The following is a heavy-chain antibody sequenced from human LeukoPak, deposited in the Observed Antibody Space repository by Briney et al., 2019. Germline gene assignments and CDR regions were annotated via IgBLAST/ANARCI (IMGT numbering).Heavy chain of an antibody. D-gene: IGHD6-19*01. CDR3: ARAKAGEWFDY. CDR1: GFTFSDYW. CDR2: IYSGGST. V-gene: IGHV3-53*01. Sequence: GGSLRLSCAASGFTFSDYWIHWVRQAPGKGLEWVSVIYSGGSTYYADSVKGRFTISRDNSKNTLYLQMNSLRAEDTAVYYCARAKAGEWFDYWGQGTLVTVSS. J-gene: IGHJ4*02.